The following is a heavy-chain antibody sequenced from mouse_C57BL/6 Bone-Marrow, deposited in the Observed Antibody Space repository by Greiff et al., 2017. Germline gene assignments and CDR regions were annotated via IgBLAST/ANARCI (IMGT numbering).Heavy chain of an antibody. CDR1: GYTFPSYW. D-gene: IGHD2-1*01. V-gene: IGHV1-74*01. J-gene: IGHJ2*01. CDR2: IHPSDSDT. Sequence: QVHVKQPVPELVKPVSSVTVSCKASGYTFPSYWMHWVKQRPGQGLEWIGRIHPSDSDTNYNQKFKGKATLTVDKSSSTAYMQLSSLTSADSAVYGCAIDYGNFDYWGQGTTLPVST. CDR3: AIDYGNFDY.